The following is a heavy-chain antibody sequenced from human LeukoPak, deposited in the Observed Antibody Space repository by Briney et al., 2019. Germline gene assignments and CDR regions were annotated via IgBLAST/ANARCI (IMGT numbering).Heavy chain of an antibody. Sequence: GGSLRLSCAASGFTVSNNYMNWVRQAPGKGLEWVSLIYSGGSTHYADSVKGRFTISRDNSKNTLYLQMNSLRAEDTAVYYCARDGATVATPFFDYWGQGTLVTVSS. D-gene: IGHD4-17*01. V-gene: IGHV3-53*01. J-gene: IGHJ4*02. CDR1: GFTVSNNY. CDR3: ARDGATVATPFFDY. CDR2: IYSGGST.